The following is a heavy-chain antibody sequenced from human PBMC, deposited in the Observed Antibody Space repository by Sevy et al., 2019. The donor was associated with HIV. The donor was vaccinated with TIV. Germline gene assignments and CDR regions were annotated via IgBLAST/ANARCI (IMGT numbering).Heavy chain of an antibody. J-gene: IGHJ4*02. Sequence: GGSLRLSCVASGFTFSRYSMNWVRQAPGKGLEWVSNIGSTGPTIYYADSVKGRFTISRDNAKNSLYLQMKSMREEDTAVYYCARPGSGWFEFDSWGQGTLVTVSS. CDR1: GFTFSRYS. V-gene: IGHV3-48*02. CDR3: ARPGSGWFEFDS. CDR2: IGSTGPTI. D-gene: IGHD6-19*01.